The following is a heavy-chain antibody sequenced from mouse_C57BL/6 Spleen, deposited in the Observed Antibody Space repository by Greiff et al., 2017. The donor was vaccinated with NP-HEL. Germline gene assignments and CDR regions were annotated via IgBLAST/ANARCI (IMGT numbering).Heavy chain of an antibody. CDR2: INYDGSST. Sequence: DVMLVESEGGLVQPGSSMKLSCTASGFTFSDYYMAWVRQVPEKGLEWVANINYDGSSTYYLDSLKSRFIISRDNAKNILYLQMSSLTSEDTATYYCARGSMVYYFDDWGQGTTLTVSS. D-gene: IGHD2-10*02. J-gene: IGHJ2*01. CDR3: ARGSMVYYFDD. V-gene: IGHV5-16*01. CDR1: GFTFSDYY.